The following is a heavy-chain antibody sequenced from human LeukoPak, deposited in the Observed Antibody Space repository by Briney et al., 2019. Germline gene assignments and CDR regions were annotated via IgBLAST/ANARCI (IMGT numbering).Heavy chain of an antibody. D-gene: IGHD3-22*01. CDR2: IYYSGST. CDR3: ARLPFPQIVGNDVGVYYYMDV. CDR1: GGSISSYY. Sequence: SETLSLTCTVSGGSISSYYWSWIRQPPGKGLEWIGYIYYSGSTNYNSSFKSRVTISVDTSKNQFSLKLGSVTAADTAVYYCARLPFPQIVGNDVGVYYYMDVWGKGTTVTVSS. J-gene: IGHJ6*03. V-gene: IGHV4-59*01.